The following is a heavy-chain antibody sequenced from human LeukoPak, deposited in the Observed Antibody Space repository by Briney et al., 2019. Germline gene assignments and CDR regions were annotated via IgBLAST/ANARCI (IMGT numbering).Heavy chain of an antibody. Sequence: PGESLKISCKGSGYSFTSYWIGWVRQMPGKGLEWMGIIYPGDSDTRYSPSFQGQVTISADKSISTAYLQWSSLKASDTAMYYCATGPCCSSTSCYYDYWGQGTLVTVSS. D-gene: IGHD2-2*01. CDR1: GYSFTSYW. V-gene: IGHV5-51*01. J-gene: IGHJ4*02. CDR2: IYPGDSDT. CDR3: ATGPCCSSTSCYYDY.